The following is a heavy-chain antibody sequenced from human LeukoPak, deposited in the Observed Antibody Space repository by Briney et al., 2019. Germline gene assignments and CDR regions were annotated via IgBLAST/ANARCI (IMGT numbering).Heavy chain of an antibody. J-gene: IGHJ4*02. CDR3: ARGRGSYYSGNYFDY. Sequence: GGSLRLSCAASGFTFSSYGMHWVRQAPGKGLEWVAVIWYDGSNKYYADSVEGRFTISRDNSKNTLYLQMNSLRAEDTAVYYCARGRGSYYSGNYFDYWGQGTLVTVSS. CDR2: IWYDGSNK. CDR1: GFTFSSYG. V-gene: IGHV3-33*01. D-gene: IGHD1-26*01.